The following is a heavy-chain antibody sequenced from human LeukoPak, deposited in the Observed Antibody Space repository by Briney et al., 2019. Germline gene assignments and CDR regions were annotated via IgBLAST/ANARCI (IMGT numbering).Heavy chain of an antibody. V-gene: IGHV3-48*03. Sequence: PGRSLRLSCAASGFTFSSFQMTSVRQAPGKGLEWVSYIGGGDSQIFYADSVKGRFTISRDNANNSLYMQTSSLRAEDTAIYYCARWGHSVYSSFPTKFDYWGRGSLVTVSS. CDR1: GFTFSSFQ. CDR2: IGGGDSQI. CDR3: ARWGHSVYSSFPTKFDY. J-gene: IGHJ4*02. D-gene: IGHD5/OR15-5a*01.